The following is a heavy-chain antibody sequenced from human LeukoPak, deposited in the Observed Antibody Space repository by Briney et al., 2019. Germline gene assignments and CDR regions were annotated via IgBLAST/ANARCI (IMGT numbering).Heavy chain of an antibody. J-gene: IGHJ4*02. CDR1: GGSISSSSYY. CDR3: ARRPYTSGWYYYFDY. Sequence: SETLSLTCTVSGGSISSSSYYWGWIRQPPGKGVERIGSIYYSGSTYYNPSLKSRVTISVDTSKNQFSLRLSSVTAADTAVYYCARRPYTSGWYYYFDYWGQGTLVTVSS. CDR2: IYYSGST. V-gene: IGHV4-39*01. D-gene: IGHD6-19*01.